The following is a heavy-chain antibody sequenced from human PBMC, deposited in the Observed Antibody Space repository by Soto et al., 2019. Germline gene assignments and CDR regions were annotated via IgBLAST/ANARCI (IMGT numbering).Heavy chain of an antibody. Sequence: GGSLRLSCAASGFTFSTYSMNWVRQAPGKGLEWVSHISGGSGTIYYADSVKGRFTISRDNAKNSLYLQMNSLRDEDTAVYYCARRSRSRGYFDDGAQGTLVTVSS. CDR2: ISGGSGTI. CDR3: ARRSRSRGYFDD. CDR1: GFTFSTYS. V-gene: IGHV3-48*02. J-gene: IGHJ4*02.